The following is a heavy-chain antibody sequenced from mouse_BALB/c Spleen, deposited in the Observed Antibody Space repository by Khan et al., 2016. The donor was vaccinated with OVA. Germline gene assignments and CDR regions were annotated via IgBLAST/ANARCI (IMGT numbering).Heavy chain of an antibody. V-gene: IGHV3-8*02. J-gene: IGHJ3*01. Sequence: EVQLQESGPSLVKPSQTLSLTCSVTGDSITSGYWSWIRKFPGNKLEYMGYMIYTGYNDYNPSLKSRLAITRHKSKNQYYLQLNSVTTEDTATYYCATSACRYAFAYWGQGTLVTVSA. CDR2: MIYTGYN. CDR1: GDSITSGY. D-gene: IGHD2-14*01. CDR3: ATSACRYAFAY.